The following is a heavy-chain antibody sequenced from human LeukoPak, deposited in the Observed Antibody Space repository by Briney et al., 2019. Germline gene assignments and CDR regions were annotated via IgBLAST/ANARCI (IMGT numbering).Heavy chain of an antibody. CDR2: INWNGGST. V-gene: IGHV3-20*01. CDR1: GFTFDDYG. CDR3: ASIGYCSSTSCAPIP. D-gene: IGHD2-2*01. Sequence: AGGSLRLSCAASGFTFDDYGMSWVRQAPGKGLEWVSGINWNGGSTGYADSVKGRFTISRDNAENSLYLQMNSLRAEDTALYHCASIGYCSSTSCAPIPWGQGTLVTVSS. J-gene: IGHJ5*02.